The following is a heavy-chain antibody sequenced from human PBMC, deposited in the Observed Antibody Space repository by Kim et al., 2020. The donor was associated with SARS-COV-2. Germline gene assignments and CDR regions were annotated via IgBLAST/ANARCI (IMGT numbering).Heavy chain of an antibody. CDR1: GFTFSSYA. V-gene: IGHV3-23*01. CDR3: AKGGGLSSRFVYYYYYGMDV. D-gene: IGHD6-13*01. Sequence: GSLRLSCAASGFTFSSYAMSWVRQAPGKGLEWVSAISGSGGSTYYADSVKGRFTISRDNSKNTLYLQMNSLRAEDTAVYYCAKGGGLSSRFVYYYYYGMDVWGQGTTVTVSS. CDR2: ISGSGGST. J-gene: IGHJ6*02.